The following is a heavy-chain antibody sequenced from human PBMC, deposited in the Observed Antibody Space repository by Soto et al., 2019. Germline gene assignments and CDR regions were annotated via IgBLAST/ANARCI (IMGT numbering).Heavy chain of an antibody. CDR2: TYYRSKWYN. V-gene: IGHV6-1*01. CDR1: GDSVSSNSAA. Sequence: PSQTLSLTCAISGDSVSSNSAAWNWISQSPSRGLEWLGRTYYRSKWYNDYAVSVKSRITINPDTSKNQFSLQLNSVTPEDTAVYYCAREYHSSGWYHYYYGMDVWGQGTTVTVSS. CDR3: AREYHSSGWYHYYYGMDV. J-gene: IGHJ6*02. D-gene: IGHD6-19*01.